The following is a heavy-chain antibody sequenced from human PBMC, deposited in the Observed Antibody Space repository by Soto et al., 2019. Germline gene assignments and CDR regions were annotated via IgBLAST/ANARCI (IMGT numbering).Heavy chain of an antibody. CDR3: VSIYFSQPY. CDR2: IYYSGST. V-gene: IGHV4-61*01. CDR1: GGSVSSGSYY. J-gene: IGHJ4*02. Sequence: SETLSLTCTVSGGSVSSGSYYWSWIRQPPGKGLEWIGYIYYSGSTNYNPSLKSRVTISVDTSKNQFSLKLSSVTAADTAVYYCVSIYFSQPYSGQGTLVHVSS. D-gene: IGHD3-3*01.